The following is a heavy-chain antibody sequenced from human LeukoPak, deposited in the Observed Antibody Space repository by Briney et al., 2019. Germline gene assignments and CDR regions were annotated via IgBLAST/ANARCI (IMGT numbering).Heavy chain of an antibody. J-gene: IGHJ3*02. CDR3: ARGGVYSYGRDAFDI. D-gene: IGHD5-18*01. CDR1: GGTLSSYA. V-gene: IGHV1-69*13. CDR2: IIPIFGTA. Sequence: GASVKVSCKASGGTLSSYAISWVRQAPGQGLEWMGGIIPIFGTANYAQKFQGRVTITADESTSTAYMELSSLRSEDTAVYYCARGGVYSYGRDAFDIWGQGTMVTVSS.